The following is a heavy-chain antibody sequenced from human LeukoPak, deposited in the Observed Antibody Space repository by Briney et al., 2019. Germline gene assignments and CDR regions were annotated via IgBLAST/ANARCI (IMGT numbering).Heavy chain of an antibody. CDR1: GGSISSSSYY. CDR3: ARGPYEFYYYYMDV. J-gene: IGHJ6*03. Sequence: SETLSLTCTGSGGSISSSSYYWGWIRQPPGKGLEWIGSIYYSGSTYYNPSLKSRVTISVDTSKNQFSLKLSSVTAADTAVYYCARGPYEFYYYYMDVWGKGTTVTVSS. D-gene: IGHD3-3*01. CDR2: IYYSGST. V-gene: IGHV4-39*07.